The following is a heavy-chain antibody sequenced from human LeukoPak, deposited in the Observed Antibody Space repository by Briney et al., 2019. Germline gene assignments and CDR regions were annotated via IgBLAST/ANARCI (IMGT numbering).Heavy chain of an antibody. CDR1: GLTFSDYY. CDR2: ISGSGRTI. V-gene: IGHV3-11*01. Sequence: GGSLRLSCAASGLTFSDYYMSWIRQAPGKGLEWVSYISGSGRTIYYADAVKGRFTISRDNARNSLYLQMNSLRAEDTAVYYCARDIVVVPLVMGWFDPWGQGTLVTVSS. D-gene: IGHD2-2*01. CDR3: ARDIVVVPLVMGWFDP. J-gene: IGHJ5*02.